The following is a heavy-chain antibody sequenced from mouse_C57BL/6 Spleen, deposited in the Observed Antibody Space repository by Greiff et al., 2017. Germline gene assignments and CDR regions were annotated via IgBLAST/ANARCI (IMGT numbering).Heavy chain of an antibody. CDR3: AREGNYDVLFDY. J-gene: IGHJ2*01. V-gene: IGHV1-72*01. CDR1: GYTFTSYW. CDR2: IAPNSGGT. D-gene: IGHD2-4*01. Sequence: QVQLQQPGAELVKPGASVKLSCKASGYTFTSYWMHWVKQRPGRGLEWIGRIAPNSGGTKYNEKFKSKATLTVDKPSSTAYMQLSSLTSEDSAVYYCAREGNYDVLFDYWGQGTTLTVSS.